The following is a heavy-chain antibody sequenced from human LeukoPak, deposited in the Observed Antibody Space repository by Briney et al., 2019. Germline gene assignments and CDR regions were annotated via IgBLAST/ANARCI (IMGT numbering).Heavy chain of an antibody. CDR2: ISWDGGST. Sequence: KAGGSLRLSCAASGFTFDDYAMHWVRRAPGKGLEWVSLISWDGGSTYYADSVKGRFTISRDNSKNSLYLQMNSLRAEDTALYYCAKDMSCSSTSCYRDYYYYMDVWGKGTTVTVSS. J-gene: IGHJ6*03. V-gene: IGHV3-43D*03. CDR1: GFTFDDYA. CDR3: AKDMSCSSTSCYRDYYYYMDV. D-gene: IGHD2-2*01.